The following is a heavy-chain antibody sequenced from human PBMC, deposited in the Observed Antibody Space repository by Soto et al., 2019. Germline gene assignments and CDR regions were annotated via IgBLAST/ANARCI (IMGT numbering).Heavy chain of an antibody. Sequence: LRLSYTASGLNFISHSMNWVSQAQGKGLEWVSSISSSSSCIYYADSVKGRFTISRDNAKNSLYLQMKSLRAEDTAVYYCARRIAVAGSGSGYCMHFWGKATTVTV. J-gene: IGHJ6*04. CDR3: ARRIAVAGSGSGYCMHF. CDR2: ISSSSSCI. D-gene: IGHD6-19*01. CDR1: GLNFISHS. V-gene: IGHV3-21*01.